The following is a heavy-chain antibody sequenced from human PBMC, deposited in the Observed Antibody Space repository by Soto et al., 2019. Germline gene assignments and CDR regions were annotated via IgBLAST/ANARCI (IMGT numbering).Heavy chain of an antibody. CDR1: GDYISSKTYY. V-gene: IGHV4-39*01. CDR2: SYYSGST. Sequence: ETLSLTGRVSGDYISSKTYYWGWIRQPPGKGLEWMGSSYYSGSTYYNPSLRSRVTMSVGTSRNQFSLKLTSVTAADAAVYYCARHGELLLSSPFDYWGQGTPVTVS. CDR3: ARHGELLLSSPFDY. J-gene: IGHJ4*02. D-gene: IGHD2-21*01.